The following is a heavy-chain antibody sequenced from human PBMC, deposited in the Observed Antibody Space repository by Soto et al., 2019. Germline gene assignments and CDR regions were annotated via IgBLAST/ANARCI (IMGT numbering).Heavy chain of an antibody. D-gene: IGHD3-16*01. CDR2: INHSGST. CDR1: GGSFSGDY. Sequence: PSETLSLTCAVYGGSFSGDYWSGIRQPPGKGLEWIGEINHSGSTNYNPSLKSRVTISVDTSKNQFSLKLSSVTAADTAVYYCARGRFNYVWGSFSSSSSEAIDYWGQGTLVTVSS. V-gene: IGHV4-34*01. J-gene: IGHJ4*02. CDR3: ARGRFNYVWGSFSSSSSEAIDY.